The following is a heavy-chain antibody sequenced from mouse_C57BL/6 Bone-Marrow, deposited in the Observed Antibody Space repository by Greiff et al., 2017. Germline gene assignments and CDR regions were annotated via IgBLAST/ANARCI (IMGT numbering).Heavy chain of an antibody. Sequence: EVMLVESGAGLVKPGGSLKLSCAASGFTFSSYAMSWVRQTPEKRLEWVAYISSGGDYIYYADTVKGRFTISRDNARNTLYLQMSSLKSEDTAMYYCTRDRANWVFDYWGQGTTLTVSS. CDR1: GFTFSSYA. CDR2: ISSGGDYI. D-gene: IGHD4-1*01. J-gene: IGHJ2*01. V-gene: IGHV5-9-1*02. CDR3: TRDRANWVFDY.